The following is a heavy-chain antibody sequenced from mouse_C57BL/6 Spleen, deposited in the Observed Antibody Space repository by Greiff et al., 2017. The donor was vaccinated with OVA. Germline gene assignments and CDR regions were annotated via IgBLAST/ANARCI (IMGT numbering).Heavy chain of an antibody. Sequence: QVQLQQPGAELVRPGTSVKLSCKASGYTFTSYWMHWVKQRPGQGLEWIGVIDPSDSYTNYNQKCKGKATLTVDTSSSTAYMQLSSLTSEDSAVYYCARYYGNPHWYFDVWGTGTTVTVSS. V-gene: IGHV1-59*01. CDR3: ARYYGNPHWYFDV. CDR2: IDPSDSYT. D-gene: IGHD2-1*01. CDR1: GYTFTSYW. J-gene: IGHJ1*03.